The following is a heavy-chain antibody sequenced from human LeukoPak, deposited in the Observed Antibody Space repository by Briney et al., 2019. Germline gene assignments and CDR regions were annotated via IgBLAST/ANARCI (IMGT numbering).Heavy chain of an antibody. CDR1: GGSISSYY. CDR3: ARSTFGWFDP. Sequence: KASETLSLTCTVSGGSISSYYWSWIRQPPGKGLEWIGYIYYSGSTNYNPSLKSRVTISVDTSKNQFSLKLSSVTAADTAVYYCARSTFGWFDPWGQGTLVIVSS. V-gene: IGHV4-59*01. D-gene: IGHD2/OR15-2a*01. J-gene: IGHJ5*02. CDR2: IYYSGST.